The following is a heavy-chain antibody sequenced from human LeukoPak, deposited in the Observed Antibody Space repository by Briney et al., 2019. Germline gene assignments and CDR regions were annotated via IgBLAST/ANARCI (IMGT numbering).Heavy chain of an antibody. CDR3: ARGGSYHDY. Sequence: GGSLRLSCAATGFTFSSYDINWVRQAPGKGLEWVSYISSSGSTIYYADSVKGRFTISRDNAKNSLYLQMNSLRAEDTAVYYCARGGSYHDYWGQGTLVTVSS. J-gene: IGHJ4*02. CDR1: GFTFSSYD. CDR2: ISSSGSTI. V-gene: IGHV3-48*03. D-gene: IGHD1-26*01.